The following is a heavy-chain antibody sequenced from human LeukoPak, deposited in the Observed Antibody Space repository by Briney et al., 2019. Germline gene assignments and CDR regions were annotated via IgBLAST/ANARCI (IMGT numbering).Heavy chain of an antibody. CDR3: ARDIGLGAAACDY. V-gene: IGHV3-7*01. D-gene: IGHD6-13*01. Sequence: PGGSLRLSCAGSGFNFYSYWMSWVRQAPGKGLEWVANIKQDGSEKYYVDSVKGRFTISRDNAKNSLYLQMNSLRAEDTAVYYCARDIGLGAAACDYWGQGTLVTVSS. CDR1: GFNFYSYW. J-gene: IGHJ4*02. CDR2: IKQDGSEK.